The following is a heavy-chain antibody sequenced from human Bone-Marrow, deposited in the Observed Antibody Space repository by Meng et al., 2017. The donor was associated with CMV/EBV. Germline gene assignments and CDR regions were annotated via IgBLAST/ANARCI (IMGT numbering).Heavy chain of an antibody. J-gene: IGHJ4*02. CDR1: GFTLNTHD. CDR2: IKQDGSEK. Sequence: GESLKISCAASGFTLNTHDICWVRQAPGKGLEWVANIKQDGSEKYYVDSVKGRFTISRDNAKNSLYLQMNSLRAEDTAVYYCARGPNSYLAVDYWGQGTLVTVSS. CDR3: ARGPNSYLAVDY. D-gene: IGHD1-26*01. V-gene: IGHV3-7*01.